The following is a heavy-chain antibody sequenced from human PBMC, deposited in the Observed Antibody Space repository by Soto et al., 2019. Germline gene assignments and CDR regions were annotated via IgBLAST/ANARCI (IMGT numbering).Heavy chain of an antibody. V-gene: IGHV1-69*01. CDR1: GGTFSSYA. CDR2: IIPIFGTA. Sequence: QVQLVQSGAEVKKPGSSVKVSCKASGGTFSSYAISWVRQAPGQGLEWMGGIIPIFGTANYAQKFKGRVTITAEESTSTAYMEMSSLRSEETVVYYCASEGASGSDIGYWGQGTLVTVSS. CDR3: ASEGASGSDIGY. D-gene: IGHD3-10*01. J-gene: IGHJ4*02.